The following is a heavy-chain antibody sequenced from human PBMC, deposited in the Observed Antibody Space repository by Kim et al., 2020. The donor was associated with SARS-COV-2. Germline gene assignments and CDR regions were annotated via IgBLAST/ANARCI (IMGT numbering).Heavy chain of an antibody. V-gene: IGHV4-39*01. J-gene: IGHJ3*02. CDR2: IYYSGST. D-gene: IGHD6-19*01. CDR1: GGSISSSNYY. CDR3: ARHRGSGYSSSGWYEFAFDI. Sequence: SETLSLTCTVSGGSISSSNYYWGWIRQPPVKGLEWIGSIYYSGSTFYNPSLKSRVTISVDTSKNQFSLKLSSVTAADTAVYYCARHRGSGYSSSGWYEFAFDIWGQGTMVTVSS.